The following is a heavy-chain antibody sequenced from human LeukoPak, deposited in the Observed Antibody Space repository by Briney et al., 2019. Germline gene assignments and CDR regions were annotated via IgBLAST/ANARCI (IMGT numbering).Heavy chain of an antibody. J-gene: IGHJ5*02. CDR1: GGSISSYY. V-gene: IGHV4-59*01. Sequence: SETLSLTCTVSGGSISSYYWSWIRHPPGKGLEWIGYIYYSGSTNYNPSLKSRVTISVDASKNQFSLKLSSVTAADTAIYYCARDVGMAVAGWRFDPWGQGTLVTVSS. CDR2: IYYSGST. CDR3: ARDVGMAVAGWRFDP. D-gene: IGHD6-19*01.